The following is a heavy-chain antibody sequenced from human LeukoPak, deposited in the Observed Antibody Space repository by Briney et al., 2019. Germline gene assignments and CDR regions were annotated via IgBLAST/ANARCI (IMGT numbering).Heavy chain of an antibody. CDR3: ARGPSSGWFLSQFDY. D-gene: IGHD6-19*01. CDR1: GYTFTGYY. Sequence: GASVKVSCKASGYTFTGYYMHWVRQAPGQGLEWKGWINPNSGGTDYAQRFQGRVTMTRDTSISTAYMELSRLRSDDTAVYYCARGPSSGWFLSQFDYWGQGTLVTVSS. V-gene: IGHV1-2*02. CDR2: INPNSGGT. J-gene: IGHJ4*02.